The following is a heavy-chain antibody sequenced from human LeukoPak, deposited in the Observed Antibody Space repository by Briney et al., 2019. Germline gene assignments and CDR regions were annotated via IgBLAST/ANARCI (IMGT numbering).Heavy chain of an antibody. J-gene: IGHJ4*02. D-gene: IGHD6-13*01. CDR3: AKGGVHSSSWYCPYDY. CDR2: ISGSGGST. Sequence: GGSLRLSCAASGFTFSSYGMSWVRQAPGKGLEWVSAISGSGGSTYYEDSVKGRFTISRDNSKNTLYLQMNSLRAEDTAVYYCAKGGVHSSSWYCPYDYWGQGTLVTVSS. V-gene: IGHV3-23*01. CDR1: GFTFSSYG.